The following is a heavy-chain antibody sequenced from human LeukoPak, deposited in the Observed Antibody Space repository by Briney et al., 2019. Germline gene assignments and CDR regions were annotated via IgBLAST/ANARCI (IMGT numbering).Heavy chain of an antibody. J-gene: IGHJ4*02. Sequence: PGGSLRLSCAASGFTFDDYGMSWVRQAPGKGLEWVSGINWNGGSTGYADSVKGRFTISRDNAKNSLYLQMNSLRAEDTALYYCARAGYCSGRSCYSDYWGQGTLVTVSS. D-gene: IGHD2-15*01. CDR1: GFTFDDYG. V-gene: IGHV3-20*04. CDR3: ARAGYCSGRSCYSDY. CDR2: INWNGGST.